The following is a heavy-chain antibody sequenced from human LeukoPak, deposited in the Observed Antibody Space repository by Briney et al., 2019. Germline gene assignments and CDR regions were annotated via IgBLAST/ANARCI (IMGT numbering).Heavy chain of an antibody. Sequence: MSSETQSLTCTVSGGSISSYYWSWIRQPPGKGLEWIGYIYYSGSTNYNPSLKSRVTISVDTSKNQFSLKLSSVTAADTAVYYCASGTTGIVSHFDYWGQGTLVTVSS. D-gene: IGHD1-1*01. V-gene: IGHV4-59*08. CDR3: ASGTTGIVSHFDY. CDR1: GGSISSYY. CDR2: IYYSGST. J-gene: IGHJ4*02.